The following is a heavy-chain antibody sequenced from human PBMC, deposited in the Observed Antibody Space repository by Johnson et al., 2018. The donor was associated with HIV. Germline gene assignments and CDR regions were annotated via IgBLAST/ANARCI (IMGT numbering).Heavy chain of an antibody. Sequence: EVQLVESGGGLIQPGGSLRLSCAASGFTFSGSAMHWVRQASGKGLEWVGRIRSKANSYATTYAASVKGRFTISRDDSKNTAYLQMNSLKTEDTAVYYCARPFRIAAYGGSDAFDIWGQGTMVTVSS. CDR3: ARPFRIAAYGGSDAFDI. CDR1: GFTFSGSA. V-gene: IGHV3-73*01. D-gene: IGHD6-13*01. CDR2: IRSKANSYAT. J-gene: IGHJ3*02.